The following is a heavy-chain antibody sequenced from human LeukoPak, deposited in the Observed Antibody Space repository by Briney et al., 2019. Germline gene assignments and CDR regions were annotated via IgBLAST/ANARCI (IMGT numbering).Heavy chain of an antibody. CDR3: ARTYAGQQLVYFDY. CDR2: IYTSGST. CDR1: GGSISNYY. V-gene: IGHV4-4*07. J-gene: IGHJ4*02. Sequence: SETLSLTCTVSGGSISNYYWSWIRQPAGKGLEWIGRIYTSGSTDYNPSLKSRVTISVDRSKNQFSLKLSSVTAADTAVYYCARTYAGQQLVYFDYWGQGTLVTVSS. D-gene: IGHD6-13*01.